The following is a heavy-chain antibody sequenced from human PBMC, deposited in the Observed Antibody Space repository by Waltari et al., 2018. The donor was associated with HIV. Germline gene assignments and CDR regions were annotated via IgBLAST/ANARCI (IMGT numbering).Heavy chain of an antibody. J-gene: IGHJ5*02. D-gene: IGHD6-19*01. CDR3: ARIRGTGWFMFDP. Sequence: QLQLQESGPGLVKPSQTLSLTCPVSGAVSGVYWGWVRQPPGEGLQWIGSIFSDGDSYYNPSLGSRATISLDTSKREIYLNLISVTAADTAVYYCARIRGTGWFMFDPWGQGTLVTVSS. V-gene: IGHV4-39*01. CDR1: GAVSGVY. CDR2: IFSDGDS.